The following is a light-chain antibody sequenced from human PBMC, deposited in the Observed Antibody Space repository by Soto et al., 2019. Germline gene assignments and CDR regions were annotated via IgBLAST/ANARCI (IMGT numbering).Light chain of an antibody. CDR1: QSVSSNY. CDR3: QQYGSSGLT. V-gene: IGKV3-20*01. CDR2: APS. J-gene: IGKJ4*01. Sequence: EIVLTQSPGTLSLSPGERATLSCRASQSVSSNYLAWYQQKPGQAPRLLIYAPSRRATGIPDRFSGSGSGTEFTLTISRLEPEDFAVYYCQQYGSSGLTFGGGTKVEIK.